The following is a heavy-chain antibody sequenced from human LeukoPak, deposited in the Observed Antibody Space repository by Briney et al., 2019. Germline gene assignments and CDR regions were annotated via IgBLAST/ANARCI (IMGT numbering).Heavy chain of an antibody. CDR3: ARVEGNIVTTTEGYFDY. D-gene: IGHD5-12*01. Sequence: GGSLRLSCAASGFTFSSYAMSWVRQAPGKGLEWVSAISGSGGSTYYADSMKGRFTISRDNAKNSLYLQMNSLRAEDTAVYYCARVEGNIVTTTEGYFDYWGQGTLVTVSS. V-gene: IGHV3-23*01. J-gene: IGHJ4*02. CDR2: ISGSGGST. CDR1: GFTFSSYA.